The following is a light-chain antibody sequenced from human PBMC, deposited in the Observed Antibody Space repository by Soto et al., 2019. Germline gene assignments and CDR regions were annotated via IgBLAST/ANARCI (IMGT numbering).Light chain of an antibody. J-gene: IGLJ1*01. CDR3: CSYATDYV. CDR2: FVN. CDR1: NSDLGDYNY. V-gene: IGLV2-11*01. Sequence: QSALTQPRSVSGSPGQSVTISCTGSNSDLGDYNYISWYQQHPGKAPKLMIYFVNKRPSGVPDRFSGSKSGNTASLTISGLQAEDEADYYCCSYATDYVFGTGTKVTVL.